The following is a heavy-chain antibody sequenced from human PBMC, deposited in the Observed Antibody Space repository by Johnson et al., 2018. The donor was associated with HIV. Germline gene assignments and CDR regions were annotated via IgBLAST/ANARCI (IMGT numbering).Heavy chain of an antibody. J-gene: IGHJ3*02. D-gene: IGHD5-24*01. CDR2: IHYDGSNK. Sequence: QVQLVESGGGVVQPGGSLRLSCAESGFTFSSYGMHWVRQAPGKGLEWVAFIHYDGSNKYDADSVKCRFTISRDNSKNTLYLQMSSLRVEDTAVYYCAKDWDRWLQPPGDAFDIRGQGTMVTVSS. CDR1: GFTFSSYG. V-gene: IGHV3-30*02. CDR3: AKDWDRWLQPPGDAFDI.